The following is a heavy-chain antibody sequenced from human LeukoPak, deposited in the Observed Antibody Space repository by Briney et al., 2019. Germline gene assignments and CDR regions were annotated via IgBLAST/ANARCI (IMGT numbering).Heavy chain of an antibody. D-gene: IGHD2-2*01. J-gene: IGHJ4*02. CDR1: GYSISSGYY. CDR3: TRDASWTSGTPL. CDR2: IYYSGNT. Sequence: SETLSLTCTVSGYSISSGYYWGWIRQPPGKGLEWIGSIYYSGNTYYNPSLKSRVTISVDTSKNQFSLKLSSVTAADTAVYYCTRDASWTSGTPLWGQGTLVTVSS. V-gene: IGHV4-38-2*02.